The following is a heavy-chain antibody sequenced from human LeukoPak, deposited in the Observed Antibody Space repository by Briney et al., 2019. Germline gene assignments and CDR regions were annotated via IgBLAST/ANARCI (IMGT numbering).Heavy chain of an antibody. CDR1: GFTFSSYA. Sequence: PGGSLRLSCAASGFTFSSYAMSWVRQAPGKGLEWVSAFIGRGGSTYYADSVKGRFTISRDNSKNTLYLQMNSLRAEDTAVYYCAKGAYRDYVWGSYPFSPGGDYFDYWGQGTLVTVSS. D-gene: IGHD3-16*02. V-gene: IGHV3-23*01. CDR3: AKGAYRDYVWGSYPFSPGGDYFDY. J-gene: IGHJ4*02. CDR2: FIGRGGST.